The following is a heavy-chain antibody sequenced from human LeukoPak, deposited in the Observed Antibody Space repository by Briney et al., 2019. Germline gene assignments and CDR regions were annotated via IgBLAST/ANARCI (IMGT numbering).Heavy chain of an antibody. V-gene: IGHV3-21*01. D-gene: IGHD6-13*01. Sequence: GGSLRLSCAASGFTFSSYNMNWVRQAPGKGLEWVSSISSSSSYIYYADSVKGRFTISRDNAKNSLYLQMNSLRAEDTAVYYCARDRIAAAGTWGYWGQGTLVTVSS. CDR3: ARDRIAAAGTWGY. J-gene: IGHJ4*02. CDR2: ISSSSSYI. CDR1: GFTFSSYN.